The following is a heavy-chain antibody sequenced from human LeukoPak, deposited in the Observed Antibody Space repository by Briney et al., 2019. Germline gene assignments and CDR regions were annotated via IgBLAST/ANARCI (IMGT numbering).Heavy chain of an antibody. Sequence: SGPTLVKPTQTLTLTCAFSGFSLSSRGVGVGWIRQPPGKALEWLAVIYWKDDKRYSPSLTSRLTISKDTSQNQVVLTMTNMDPVDTATYFCAHIIPSSSGWYWTTTFDYWGQGALVTVSS. CDR1: GFSLSSRGVG. J-gene: IGHJ4*02. D-gene: IGHD6-19*01. CDR2: IYWKDDK. V-gene: IGHV2-5*01. CDR3: AHIIPSSSGWYWTTTFDY.